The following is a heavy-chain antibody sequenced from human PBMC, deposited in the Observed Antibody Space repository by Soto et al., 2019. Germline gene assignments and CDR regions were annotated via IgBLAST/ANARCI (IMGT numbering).Heavy chain of an antibody. CDR2: VNWNSGGV. V-gene: IGHV3-9*01. Sequence: LRLSCAASGFIFDDYSMHWVRQAPGKGLEWVAGVNWNSGGVGYAASVKGRFTISRDNAKNSLYLQMNSLRPEDTALYYCAKDSSSSLLYFDYWGQGTRVTVSS. J-gene: IGHJ4*02. CDR1: GFIFDDYS. CDR3: AKDSSSSLLYFDY. D-gene: IGHD2-21*02.